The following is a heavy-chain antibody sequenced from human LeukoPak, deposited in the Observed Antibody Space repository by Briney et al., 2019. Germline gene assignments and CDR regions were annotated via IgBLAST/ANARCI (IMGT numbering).Heavy chain of an antibody. CDR3: ARGLGFYDYVWGSHRYTPYYFDY. CDR1: GGSISSYY. J-gene: IGHJ4*02. V-gene: IGHV4-59*01. Sequence: SETLSLTCIVSGGSISSYYWNWIRQPPGKGLEWIGYIYYSGYTNYTHSLQSRVAMSVDTSKTQFSLKLSSVTAADTAVYYCARGLGFYDYVWGSHRYTPYYFDYWGQGTLVTVSS. CDR2: IYYSGYT. D-gene: IGHD3-16*02.